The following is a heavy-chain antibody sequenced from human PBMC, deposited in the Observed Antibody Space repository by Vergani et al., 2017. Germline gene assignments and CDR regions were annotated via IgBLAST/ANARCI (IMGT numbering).Heavy chain of an antibody. Sequence: QVHLQESGPGVVKPSQTLSLTCAVSGGPISSGDHCWTWIRQRPGKGLEWIGYIFYSGTTYDNPSLRSRLTISVDTSQNQFSLKLRSVTAADTAVYYCARVDTQVPATSHFYYMDVWGKGTTVVVSS. CDR1: GGPISSGDHC. V-gene: IGHV4-31*11. CDR3: ARVDTQVPATSHFYYMDV. CDR2: IFYSGTT. D-gene: IGHD6-25*01. J-gene: IGHJ6*03.